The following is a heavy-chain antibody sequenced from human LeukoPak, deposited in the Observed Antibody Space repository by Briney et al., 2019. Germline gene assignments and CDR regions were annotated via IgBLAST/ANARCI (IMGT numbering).Heavy chain of an antibody. Sequence: GGSLRLSCAASGFTVSSNFMSWVRQAPGKGLEWVSVIYSGGTTYYADSVKGRFTISRDNPKNTLYLQMNSLRAEDTAMYYCARDGYGNNYMDVWGKGTTVTVSS. J-gene: IGHJ6*03. CDR1: GFTVSSNF. D-gene: IGHD1/OR15-1a*01. V-gene: IGHV3-53*01. CDR3: ARDGYGNNYMDV. CDR2: IYSGGTT.